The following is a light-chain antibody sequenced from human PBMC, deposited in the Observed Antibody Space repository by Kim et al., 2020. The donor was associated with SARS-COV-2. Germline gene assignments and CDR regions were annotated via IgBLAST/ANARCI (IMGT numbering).Light chain of an antibody. V-gene: IGKV2-28*01. Sequence: PASISCRSSQCLLHSNGYNYLFWYLQKPGQSPQLLIILGSNRAAGVPDRCSGSGSGTDDTLKISRVEADDVGVYYCMQALQTPPTFGQGTKVDIK. CDR2: LGS. CDR3: MQALQTPPT. J-gene: IGKJ1*01. CDR1: QCLLHSNGYNY.